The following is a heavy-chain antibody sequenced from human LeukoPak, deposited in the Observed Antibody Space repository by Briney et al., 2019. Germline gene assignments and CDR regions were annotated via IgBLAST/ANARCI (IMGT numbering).Heavy chain of an antibody. CDR2: ISWNSGSI. CDR3: AKDPSYDYDSSGPFDP. Sequence: QSGGSLRLSCAASGFTFSSYAMSWVRQAPGKGLEWVSGISWNSGSIGYADSVKGRFTISRDNAKNSLYLQMNSLRAEDTALYYCAKDPSYDYDSSGPFDPWGQGTLVTVSS. V-gene: IGHV3-9*01. CDR1: GFTFSSYA. J-gene: IGHJ5*02. D-gene: IGHD3-22*01.